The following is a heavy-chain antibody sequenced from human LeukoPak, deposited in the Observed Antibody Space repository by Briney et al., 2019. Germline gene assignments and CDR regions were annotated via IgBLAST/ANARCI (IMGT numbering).Heavy chain of an antibody. Sequence: GGSLRLSCEASQFTFSRFAMSWIRQAPGKGLEWVSVITGSGGSTYYAGSVKGRFTISRDNSENTLYLQMSSLRADDTAVYYCAKGGRIEAAGNIDYWGQGTLVTVSS. V-gene: IGHV3-23*01. D-gene: IGHD6-13*01. CDR2: ITGSGGST. CDR3: AKGGRIEAAGNIDY. CDR1: QFTFSRFA. J-gene: IGHJ4*02.